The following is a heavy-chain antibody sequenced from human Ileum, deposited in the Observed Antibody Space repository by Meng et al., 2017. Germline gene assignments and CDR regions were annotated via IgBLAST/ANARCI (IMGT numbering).Heavy chain of an antibody. D-gene: IGHD3-10*01. CDR2: IHHSGST. CDR3: ARGAWLVRGVIISSFDY. CDR1: GGCFRGYY. J-gene: IGHJ4*02. V-gene: IGHV4-34*01. Sequence: QLTHGGQGLLNPSRTLLLPSAVYGGCFRGYYGTWIRQPPEKGLDWIGEIHHSGSTNSNPSLKSRVTTSVDTSKNQFSLKLTSVTAADTAVYYCARGAWLVRGVIISSFDYWGQGALVTVSS.